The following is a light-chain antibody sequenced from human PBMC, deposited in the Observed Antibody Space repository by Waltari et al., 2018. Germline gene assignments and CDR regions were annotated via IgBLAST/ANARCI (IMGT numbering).Light chain of an antibody. Sequence: QSVLTQPPSVSGVLGQRVTLSCTGSSSNIGAGYDVQWYHQLPGTAPQLLIYGNINRPSGVPDRFSASKSGTSASLAITGLQAEDEADYYCQSYDRSLSGVVFGGGTKLAVL. V-gene: IGLV1-40*01. CDR3: QSYDRSLSGVV. CDR1: SSNIGAGYD. CDR2: GNI. J-gene: IGLJ2*01.